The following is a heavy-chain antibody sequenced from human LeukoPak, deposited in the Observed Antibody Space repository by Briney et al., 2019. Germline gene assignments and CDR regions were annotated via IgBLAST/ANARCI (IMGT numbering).Heavy chain of an antibody. CDR2: ISSSSSYI. CDR1: GFTFISYS. Sequence: GGSLRLSCAASGFTFISYSMNWVRQAPGKGLEWVSSISSSSSYIYYADSVKGRFTISRDNAKNSLYLQMNSLRAEDTAVYYCAREGGSPPGYYYYYMDVWGKGTTVTVSS. V-gene: IGHV3-21*01. J-gene: IGHJ6*03. CDR3: AREGGSPPGYYYYYMDV.